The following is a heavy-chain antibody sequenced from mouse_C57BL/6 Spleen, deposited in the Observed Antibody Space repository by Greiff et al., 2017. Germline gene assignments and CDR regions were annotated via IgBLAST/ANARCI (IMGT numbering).Heavy chain of an antibody. V-gene: IGHV3-6*01. J-gene: IGHJ2*01. CDR2: ISYDGSN. CDR3: ARARGSSAFDY. D-gene: IGHD1-1*01. CDR1: GYSITSGYY. Sequence: EVKLQESGPGLVKPSPSLSLTCSVTGYSITSGYYWNWIRQFPGNKLEWMGYISYDGSNNYNPSLKNRISITRETSKNQFFLKLNSVTTEDTATYDSARARGSSAFDYWGQGTTLTVSS.